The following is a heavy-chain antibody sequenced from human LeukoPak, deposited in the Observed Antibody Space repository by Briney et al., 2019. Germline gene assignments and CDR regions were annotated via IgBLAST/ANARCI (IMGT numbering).Heavy chain of an antibody. D-gene: IGHD2-15*01. CDR3: ARAPGGTGDY. CDR2: INLNGGTT. J-gene: IGHJ4*02. V-gene: IGHV3-20*03. Sequence: WVSCINLNGGTTGYADSVKGRFTISRENAKNSLYLQMNSLRAEDTALYYCARAPGGTGDYWGQGTLVTVSS.